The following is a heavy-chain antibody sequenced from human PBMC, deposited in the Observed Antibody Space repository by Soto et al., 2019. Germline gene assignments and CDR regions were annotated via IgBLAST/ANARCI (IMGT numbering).Heavy chain of an antibody. CDR1: GGTFSSSA. CDR3: ARDNDRLQLGGNYYYILDV. J-gene: IGHJ6*02. V-gene: IGHV1-69*12. Sequence: QVQLVQSGAEMKEPGSSVKVSCKTSGGTFSSSAISWLRQAPGQALEWMGGLIPLFRTPDYAQKFQGRVTIAADESTSTAYMELSSLRSEDTAVYYCARDNDRLQLGGNYYYILDVWGQGTTITVSS. CDR2: LIPLFRTP. D-gene: IGHD4-4*01.